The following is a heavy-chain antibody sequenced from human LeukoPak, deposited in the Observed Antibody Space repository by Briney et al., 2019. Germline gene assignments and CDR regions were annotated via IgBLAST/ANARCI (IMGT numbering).Heavy chain of an antibody. Sequence: PGGSLRLSCAASGFTFSSYEMNWVRQAPGKGLEWVSYISSSGSTIYYADSVKGRFTISRDNSKNTLYLQMNSLRAEDTAVYYCAKGNRGYDSSGYSPFDYWGQGTLVTVSS. V-gene: IGHV3-48*03. CDR1: GFTFSSYE. CDR3: AKGNRGYDSSGYSPFDY. J-gene: IGHJ4*02. CDR2: ISSSGSTI. D-gene: IGHD3-22*01.